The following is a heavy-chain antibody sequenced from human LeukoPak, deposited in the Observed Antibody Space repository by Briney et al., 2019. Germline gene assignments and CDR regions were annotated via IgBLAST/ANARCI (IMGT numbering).Heavy chain of an antibody. CDR3: ARGVGGSYYGVSDY. CDR1: GGSFSGYY. J-gene: IGHJ4*02. D-gene: IGHD1-26*01. CDR2: INHSGST. Sequence: PSETLSLTCAVYGGSFSGYYWGWIRQPPGKGLEWIGEINHSGSTNYNPSLKSRVTISVDTSKNQFSLKLSSVTAADTAVYYCARGVGGSYYGVSDYWGQGTLVTVSS. V-gene: IGHV4-34*01.